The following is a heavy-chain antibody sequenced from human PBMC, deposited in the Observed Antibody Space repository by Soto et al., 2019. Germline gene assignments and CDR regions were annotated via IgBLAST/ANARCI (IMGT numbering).Heavy chain of an antibody. J-gene: IGHJ5*02. Sequence: GGSLRLSCAASGFTFSSYAMSWVRQAPGKGLEWVSAISGSGGSTYYADSVKGRFTISRDNSKNTLYLQMNSLRAEDTAVYYCAKDLYCSSTSCNQKSTGFDPWGQGTLVTVSS. D-gene: IGHD2-2*01. CDR1: GFTFSSYA. V-gene: IGHV3-23*01. CDR2: ISGSGGST. CDR3: AKDLYCSSTSCNQKSTGFDP.